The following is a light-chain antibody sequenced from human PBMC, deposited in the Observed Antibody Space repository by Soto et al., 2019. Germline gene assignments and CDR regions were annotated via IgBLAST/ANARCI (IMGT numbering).Light chain of an antibody. CDR3: SSYAGSNIVV. J-gene: IGLJ2*01. Sequence: QSALTQPPSASGSPGQSVTISCTGTSSDVGGYNFVSWYQQHPGKSPKLMIYEVSERPSGVPDRFSGAKSGNTASLTVSGRQAEDEADYYCSSYAGSNIVVFAGGTKLTVL. V-gene: IGLV2-8*01. CDR1: SSDVGGYNF. CDR2: EVS.